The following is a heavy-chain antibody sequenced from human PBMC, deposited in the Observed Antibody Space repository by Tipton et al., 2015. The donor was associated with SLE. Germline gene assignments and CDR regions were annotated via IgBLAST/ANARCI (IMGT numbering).Heavy chain of an antibody. J-gene: IGHJ3*02. CDR3: ARVGPTVTTVTTGAAFDI. D-gene: IGHD4-17*01. V-gene: IGHV4-59*12. CDR2: IFHSGST. CDR1: GGSINIYY. Sequence: TLSLTCTVSGGSINIYYWSWVRQSPGEGLEWIGYIFHSGSTHHNPSLKSRVTISMDKSKNQFSLKVTSATAADTAVYYCARVGPTVTTVTTGAAFDIWGQGTVVTVSS.